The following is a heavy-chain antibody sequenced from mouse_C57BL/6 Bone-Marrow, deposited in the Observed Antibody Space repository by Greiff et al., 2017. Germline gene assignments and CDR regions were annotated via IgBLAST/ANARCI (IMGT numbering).Heavy chain of an antibody. Sequence: EVQGVESGGGLVQSGRSLRLSCATSGFTFSDFYMEWVRQAPGKGLEWIAASRNKANDYTTEYRASVKDRFIVSRATSLSILYLQMNALRAEDTAMYYWASDAPIDDGYYGDWYFDVWGTGTTVTVSS. CDR1: GFTFSDFY. V-gene: IGHV7-1*01. CDR3: ASDAPIDDGYYGDWYFDV. D-gene: IGHD2-3*01. J-gene: IGHJ1*03. CDR2: SRNKANDYTT.